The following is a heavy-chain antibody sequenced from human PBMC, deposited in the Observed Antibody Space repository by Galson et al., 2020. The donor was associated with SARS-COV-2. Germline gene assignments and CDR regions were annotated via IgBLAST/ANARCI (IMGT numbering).Heavy chain of an antibody. Sequence: QLGESLKISCAASGFTFSSYGMHWVRQAPGKGLEWVAVIWYDGSNKYYAESVKGRFTISRDNSKNTLYLQMNSLRAEDTAVYYCARDPGAPGAADFSVLDYWGQGTLVTVSS. CDR2: IWYDGSNK. CDR1: GFTFSSYG. D-gene: IGHD3-3*01. V-gene: IGHV3-33*01. CDR3: ARDPGAPGAADFSVLDY. J-gene: IGHJ4*02.